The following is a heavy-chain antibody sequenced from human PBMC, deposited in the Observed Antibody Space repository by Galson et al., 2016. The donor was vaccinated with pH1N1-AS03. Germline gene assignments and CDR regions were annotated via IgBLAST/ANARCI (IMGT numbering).Heavy chain of an antibody. J-gene: IGHJ5*02. Sequence: ETLSLTCAVSGYSITSGYYWGWIRQPPGKGLEWIGSIYHSGSTSYNPSLKSRVTISVDTSKNQFSLKLSSVTAADTAVYYCARAGADIVVVPAGWFDPWGQGTLVTVSS. CDR3: ARAGADIVVVPAGWFDP. V-gene: IGHV4-38-2*01. CDR1: GYSITSGYY. D-gene: IGHD2-2*01. CDR2: IYHSGST.